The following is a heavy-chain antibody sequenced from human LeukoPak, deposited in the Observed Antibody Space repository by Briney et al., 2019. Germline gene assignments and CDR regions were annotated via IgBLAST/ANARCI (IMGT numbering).Heavy chain of an antibody. Sequence: GGSLRLSCAASGFTFSSYSMNWVRQAPGKGLEWVSYISSSSSTIYYADSVKGRFTISRDNAKNSLYLQMNSLRAEDTAVYYCARDAPIAAAGYYYYYYGMDVWGQGTTATVSS. D-gene: IGHD6-13*01. CDR3: ARDAPIAAAGYYYYYYGMDV. V-gene: IGHV3-48*01. CDR1: GFTFSSYS. CDR2: ISSSSSTI. J-gene: IGHJ6*02.